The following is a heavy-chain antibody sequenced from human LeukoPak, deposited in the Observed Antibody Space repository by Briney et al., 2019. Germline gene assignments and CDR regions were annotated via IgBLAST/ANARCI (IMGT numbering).Heavy chain of an antibody. D-gene: IGHD7-27*01. CDR1: GFTFSSYA. V-gene: IGHV3-30-3*01. CDR3: AREKEGLGDFDY. J-gene: IGHJ4*02. CDR2: ISYDGSNK. Sequence: GGSLRLSCAASGFTFSSYAMPWVRQAPGKGLEWVAVISYDGSNKYYADSVKGRFTISRDNSKNTLYLQMNSLRAEDTAVYYCAREKEGLGDFDYWGQGTLVTVSS.